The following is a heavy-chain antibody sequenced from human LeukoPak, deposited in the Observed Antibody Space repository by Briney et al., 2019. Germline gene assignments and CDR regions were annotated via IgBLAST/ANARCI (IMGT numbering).Heavy chain of an antibody. V-gene: IGHV3-74*03. D-gene: IGHD3-10*01. Sequence: PGGSLRLSCTASGFTFSTYWINWVRQRPGEGLVWVALINGDGSTTTHADSVKGRFTISRDNAKNTAYLQMNSLRDEDTAVYFCARDYAGSPDYWGQGTLVTVSA. CDR3: ARDYAGSPDY. CDR1: GFTFSTYW. CDR2: INGDGSTT. J-gene: IGHJ4*02.